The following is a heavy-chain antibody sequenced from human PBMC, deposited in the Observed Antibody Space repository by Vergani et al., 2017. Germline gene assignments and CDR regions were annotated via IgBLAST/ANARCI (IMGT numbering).Heavy chain of an antibody. CDR3: AKVPAAMDGD. V-gene: IGHV3-73*02. Sequence: EVQLVESGGGLVQPGGSLKLSCAASGFTFSGSAMHWVRQASGKGLEWVGRIRSKANSYATAYAASVKGRFTISRDNSKNTLYLQMNSLRAEDTAVYYCAKVPAAMDGDWGQGTLVTVSS. J-gene: IGHJ4*02. CDR1: GFTFSGSA. D-gene: IGHD2-2*01. CDR2: IRSKANSYAT.